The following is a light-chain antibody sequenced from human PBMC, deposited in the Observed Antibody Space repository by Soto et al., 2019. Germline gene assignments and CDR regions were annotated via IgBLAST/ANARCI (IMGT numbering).Light chain of an antibody. CDR3: AAWDDSLNGPV. CDR1: SSNIGSNT. CDR2: SNN. V-gene: IGLV1-44*01. Sequence: QSVLTQPPSASGTPGQRVTISCSGSSSNIGSNTVNWYQQLPGTAPKLLIYSNNQRPSGVPDRFSGSKSGTSASLAISGLQDEDEADYYCAAWDDSLNGPVFGGGTKVTVL. J-gene: IGLJ2*01.